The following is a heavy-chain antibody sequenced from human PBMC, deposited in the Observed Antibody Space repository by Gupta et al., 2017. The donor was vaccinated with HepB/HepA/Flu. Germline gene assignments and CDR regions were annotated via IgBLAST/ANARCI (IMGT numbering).Heavy chain of an antibody. Sequence: QLQLQVSCPGLVKPSETLSLTCTVSGGSISSSSYYWGWIRQPPGKGLEWIGSIYYSGSTYYNPSLKSRVTISVDTSKNQFSLKLSSVTAADTAVYYGARQVLVGYFDLWGRGTLVTVSS. D-gene: IGHD2-8*02. CDR1: GGSISSSSYY. V-gene: IGHV4-39*01. J-gene: IGHJ2*01. CDR3: ARQVLVGYFDL. CDR2: IYYSGST.